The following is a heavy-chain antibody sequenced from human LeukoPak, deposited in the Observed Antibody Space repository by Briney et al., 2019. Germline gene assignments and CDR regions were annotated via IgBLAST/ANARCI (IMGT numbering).Heavy chain of an antibody. Sequence: ASVTVSCKASGYTFTSYYMHWVRQAPGQGLEWMGIINPSGGSTSYAQKFQGRVTMTRDTSTSTVYMELSSLRSEDTAVYYCARVFGSGNDSTPFDYWGQGTLVTVSS. CDR3: ARVFGSGNDSTPFDY. V-gene: IGHV1-46*03. CDR1: GYTFTSYY. J-gene: IGHJ4*02. D-gene: IGHD5-12*01. CDR2: INPSGGST.